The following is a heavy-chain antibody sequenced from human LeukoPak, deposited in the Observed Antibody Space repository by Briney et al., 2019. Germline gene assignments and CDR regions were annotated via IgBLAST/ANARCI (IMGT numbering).Heavy chain of an antibody. CDR3: ATIDLRVGATVAFDI. J-gene: IGHJ3*02. CDR1: GYTLTELS. Sequence: GASVKVSCKVSGYTLTELSMHWVRQAPGKGLEWMGGFDPEDGETIYAQKFQGRVTMTEDTSTDTAYMELSSLRSEDTAVYYCATIDLRVGATVAFDIWGQGTMVTVSS. V-gene: IGHV1-24*01. D-gene: IGHD1-26*01. CDR2: FDPEDGET.